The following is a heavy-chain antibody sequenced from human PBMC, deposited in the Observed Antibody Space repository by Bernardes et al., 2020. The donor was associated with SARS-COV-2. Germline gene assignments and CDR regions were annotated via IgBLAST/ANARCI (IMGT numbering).Heavy chain of an antibody. J-gene: IGHJ6*02. V-gene: IGHV1-18*01. Sequence: ASVKVSCKASGYTFTSYGISWVRQAPGQGLEWMGWISAYNGNTNYAQKLQGRVTMTTDTSTSTAYMELRSLRSDDTAVYYCARDQSGDTAMVRVPLLYYYGMDVWGQGTTVTVSS. CDR2: ISAYNGNT. D-gene: IGHD5-18*01. CDR3: ARDQSGDTAMVRVPLLYYYGMDV. CDR1: GYTFTSYG.